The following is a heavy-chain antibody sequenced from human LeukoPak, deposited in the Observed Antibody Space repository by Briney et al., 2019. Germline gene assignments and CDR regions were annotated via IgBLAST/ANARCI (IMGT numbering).Heavy chain of an antibody. Sequence: SETLSLTCTVSGGSISSSGYCWGWIRQPPGKGLEWIGEINHSGSTNYNPSLKSRVTISVDTSKNQFSLKLSSVTAADTAVYYCATMVRGVTENWFDPWGQGTLVTVSS. J-gene: IGHJ5*02. CDR3: ATMVRGVTENWFDP. CDR1: GGSISSSGYC. V-gene: IGHV4-39*07. CDR2: INHSGST. D-gene: IGHD3-10*01.